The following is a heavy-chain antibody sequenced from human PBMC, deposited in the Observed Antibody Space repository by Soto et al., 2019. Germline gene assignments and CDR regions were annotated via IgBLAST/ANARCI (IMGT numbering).Heavy chain of an antibody. CDR1: GFTFSSYA. D-gene: IGHD4-17*01. J-gene: IGHJ4*02. V-gene: IGHV3-23*01. CDR3: ARDWGSDYGGLLDS. Sequence: GGSLRLSCAASGFTFSSYAMTWVRQAPGKGLEWVSGISGSGDSTYYADSVKGRFTVSRDDFKNRLFLQMDSLRAEDTALYYCARDWGSDYGGLLDSWGQGTLVTVSS. CDR2: ISGSGDST.